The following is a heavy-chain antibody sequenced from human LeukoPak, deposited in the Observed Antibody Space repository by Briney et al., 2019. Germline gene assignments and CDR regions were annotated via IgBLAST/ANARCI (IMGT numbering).Heavy chain of an antibody. Sequence: GSLRLSCAASGFTFSSYAMSWVRQAPGKGLEWVSAISGSGGSTYYADSVKGRFTISRDNSKNTLYLQMNSLRAEDTVVYYCATDGGLLWFGELRHWGQGTLVTVSS. CDR1: GFTFSSYA. V-gene: IGHV3-23*01. CDR3: ATDGGLLWFGELRH. CDR2: ISGSGGST. D-gene: IGHD3-10*01. J-gene: IGHJ4*02.